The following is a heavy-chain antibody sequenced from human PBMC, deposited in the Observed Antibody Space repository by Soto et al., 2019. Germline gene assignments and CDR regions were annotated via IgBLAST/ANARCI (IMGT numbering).Heavy chain of an antibody. CDR3: AKGEMATIRNSFDP. CDR2: LSRSGGAT. J-gene: IGHJ5*02. D-gene: IGHD5-12*01. CDR1: AFSLTSCS. Sequence: GGSLRLSCVTSAFSLTSCSMSWVRQTPGKGLEWVSALSRSGGATYYADSVKGRFTISRDTSTNTLYLQMSNLRAEGTAIYYCAKGEMATIRNSFDPWGQGTLVTVSS. V-gene: IGHV3-23*01.